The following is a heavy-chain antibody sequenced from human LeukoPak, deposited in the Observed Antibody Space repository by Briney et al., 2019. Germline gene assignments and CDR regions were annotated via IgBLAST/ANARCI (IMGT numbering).Heavy chain of an antibody. V-gene: IGHV4-4*07. Sequence: PSETLSLTCTVSGGSIRSYYWSWIRQPAGKGLEWIGRIYTSGSTNYNPSLKSRVTMSVDTSKNQFSLKLSSVTAADTTVYYCARAHSSSWRGYYFDYWGQGTLVTVSS. CDR1: GGSIRSYY. J-gene: IGHJ4*02. D-gene: IGHD6-13*01. CDR3: ARAHSSSWRGYYFDY. CDR2: IYTSGST.